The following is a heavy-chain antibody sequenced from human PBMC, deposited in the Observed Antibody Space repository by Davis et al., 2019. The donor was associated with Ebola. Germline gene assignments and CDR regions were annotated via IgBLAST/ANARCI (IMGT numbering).Heavy chain of an antibody. Sequence: PGESLKISCVASGFTFGSYAMSWVRLVPGKGLEWVSTITSRDGTHYAESVKGRFTISRDNSKNTLYLQMTSLRAEDTALYYCAELHSSSSHIWGQGTLVTVSS. CDR2: ITSRDGT. V-gene: IGHV3-23*01. J-gene: IGHJ4*02. D-gene: IGHD6-6*01. CDR1: GFTFGSYA. CDR3: AELHSSSSHI.